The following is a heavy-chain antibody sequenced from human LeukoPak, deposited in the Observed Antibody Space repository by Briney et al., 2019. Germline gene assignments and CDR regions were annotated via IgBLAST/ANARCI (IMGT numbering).Heavy chain of an antibody. CDR3: ARLMTTRDWFDP. D-gene: IGHD3-16*01. V-gene: IGHV4-59*08. CDR1: GGSISSYY. J-gene: IGHJ5*02. CDR2: IYYSGST. Sequence: SETLSLTCTVSGGSISSYYWSWIRQPPGKGLEWIGYIYYSGSTNYNPSLKSRVTISVDTSKNQFSLKLSSVTAADTAVYYCARLMTTRDWFDPWGQGTLVTVSS.